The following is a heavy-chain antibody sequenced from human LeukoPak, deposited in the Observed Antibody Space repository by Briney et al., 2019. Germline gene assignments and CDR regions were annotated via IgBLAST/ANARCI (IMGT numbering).Heavy chain of an antibody. CDR3: AREGRIVGATFFDY. Sequence: PGGSLRLSCAASGFTFSGYAMHWARQAPGKGLEWVALISYDGSKTYYADSVKGRFTISRDNAKNSLYLQMNSLRAEDTAVYYCAREGRIVGATFFDYWGQGTLVTVSS. CDR1: GFTFSGYA. D-gene: IGHD1-26*01. CDR2: ISYDGSKT. V-gene: IGHV3-30*04. J-gene: IGHJ4*02.